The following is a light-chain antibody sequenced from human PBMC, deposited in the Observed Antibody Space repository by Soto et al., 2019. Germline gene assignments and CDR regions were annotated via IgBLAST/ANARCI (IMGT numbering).Light chain of an antibody. CDR2: DTS. V-gene: IGKV3-11*01. CDR3: QQRSNWLT. CDR1: QSVSSY. J-gene: IGKJ3*01. Sequence: EIVLSQSPATLSLSPGERATLSCRASQSVSSYLVWYQQKPGQAPRLLIYDTSNRAPGVPARFSGSGSGTDFTLTIRSLEPEDFAVYYCQQRSNWLTFGPGTKVDIK.